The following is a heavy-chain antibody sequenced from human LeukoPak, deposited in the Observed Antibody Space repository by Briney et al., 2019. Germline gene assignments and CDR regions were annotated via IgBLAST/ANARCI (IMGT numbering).Heavy chain of an antibody. Sequence: GEPLKISCQGSGYNFTTYWIGWVRQMPGKGLEWMGIIYPGDSDTRYSPSFQGQVTISADKSISTAYLQWNSLKASDTAMYYCARSLDGYCSSTTCYPNWFDPWGQGTLVTVSS. J-gene: IGHJ5*02. CDR1: GYNFTTYW. CDR3: ARSLDGYCSSTTCYPNWFDP. CDR2: IYPGDSDT. V-gene: IGHV5-51*01. D-gene: IGHD2-2*01.